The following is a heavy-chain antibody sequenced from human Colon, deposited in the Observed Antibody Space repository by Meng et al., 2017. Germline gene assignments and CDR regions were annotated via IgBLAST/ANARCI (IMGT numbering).Heavy chain of an antibody. CDR3: AKGFHTYIAMAGTWSDY. CDR2: TSGSGDST. J-gene: IGHJ4*02. CDR1: GFTFSSYA. Sequence: GESLKISCAASGFTFSSYAMSWVRQAPGKGLEWVSDTSGSGDSTHYADPVKGRFTITRDNSKNTLFLQMNSLRVEDTAVYYCAKGFHTYIAMAGTWSDYWGQGTLVTVSS. V-gene: IGHV3-23*01. D-gene: IGHD6-19*01.